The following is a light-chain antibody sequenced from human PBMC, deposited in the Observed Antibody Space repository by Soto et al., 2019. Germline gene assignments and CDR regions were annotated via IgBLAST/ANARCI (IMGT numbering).Light chain of an antibody. Sequence: DVPMTQSPPSLSASVGDRVTITCQAGQSISTYLNWYQQRPVKAPTLLIYAASTLQSGVPSRFSGSASGTDFPLTISSLQYEDFATYYCQHYYSYPITFGPGTKVDIK. CDR2: AAS. CDR3: QHYYSYPIT. CDR1: QSISTY. V-gene: IGKV1-39*01. J-gene: IGKJ3*01.